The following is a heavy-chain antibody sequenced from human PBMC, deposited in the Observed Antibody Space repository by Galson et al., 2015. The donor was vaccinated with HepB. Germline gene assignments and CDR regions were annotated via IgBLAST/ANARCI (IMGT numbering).Heavy chain of an antibody. CDR3: ARDGIFGVALDAFDI. V-gene: IGHV3-21*01. J-gene: IGHJ3*02. D-gene: IGHD3-3*01. Sequence: SLRLSCAASGFTFSSYNMNWVRQAPGKGLEWVSCISTSSSYIYYADSAKGRFTISRDNAKNSLYLQMNSLRAEDTAVYYCARDGIFGVALDAFDIWGQGTMVSVSS. CDR2: ISTSSSYI. CDR1: GFTFSSYN.